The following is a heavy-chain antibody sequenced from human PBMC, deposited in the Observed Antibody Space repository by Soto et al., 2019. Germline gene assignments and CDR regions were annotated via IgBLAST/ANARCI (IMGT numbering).Heavy chain of an antibody. D-gene: IGHD4-17*01. J-gene: IGHJ3*01. Sequence: EVQLVESGGGLVKPGGSLRLSCVAYGHIFTGAWMHWVRLPPGKGLEWVGRIRSNAAGGTADYAAPVKGRFTISRDDSKNMVFLQMDGLKTEDTALYYCWDTLVTGGEFDVWGRGTMVTVSS. V-gene: IGHV3-15*07. CDR1: GHIFTGAW. CDR3: WDTLVTGGEFDV. CDR2: IRSNAAGGTA.